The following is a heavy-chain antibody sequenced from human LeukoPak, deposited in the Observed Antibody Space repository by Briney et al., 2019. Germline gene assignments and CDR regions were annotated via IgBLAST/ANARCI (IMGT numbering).Heavy chain of an antibody. CDR2: ISSNGGST. J-gene: IGHJ6*03. CDR3: AREGDYYGSTFPYYMDV. V-gene: IGHV3-64*01. CDR1: GFTFSSYA. Sequence: GGSLRLSCAASGFTFSSYAMHWVRQAPGKGLEYVSAISSNGGSTYYANSVKGRFTISRDNSKNTLYLQMGSLRAEDMAVYYCAREGDYYGSTFPYYMDVWGKGTTVTVSS. D-gene: IGHD3-10*01.